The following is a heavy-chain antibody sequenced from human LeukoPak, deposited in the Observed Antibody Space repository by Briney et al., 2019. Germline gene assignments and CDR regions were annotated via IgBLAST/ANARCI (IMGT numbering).Heavy chain of an antibody. CDR3: AQSSGRRHYFDY. D-gene: IGHD6-19*01. V-gene: IGHV4-59*01. CDR1: GGAISSYY. CDR2: IYYSGST. J-gene: IGHJ4*02. Sequence: SETLSLTCTVSGGAISSYYWSWIRQPPGKGLEWIGCIYYSGSTNYNPSLKSRVTISVDTSKNQSSLKLSSVTAADTAVYYCAQSSGRRHYFDYWGQGTLVTVSS.